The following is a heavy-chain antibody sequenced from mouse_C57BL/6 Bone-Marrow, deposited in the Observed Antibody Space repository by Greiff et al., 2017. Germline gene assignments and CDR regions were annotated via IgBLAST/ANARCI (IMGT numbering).Heavy chain of an antibody. J-gene: IGHJ2*01. Sequence: VQLQQSGPVLVKPGASVKMSCKASGYTFTDYYMNWVKQSHGKSLEWIGVINPYNGGTSYNQKFKGKATLTVDQSSSTAYMELNSLTSEDSAVYYCARGSYCDYWGQGTTLTVSS. V-gene: IGHV1-19*01. CDR2: INPYNGGT. CDR3: ARGSYCDY. CDR1: GYTFTDYY.